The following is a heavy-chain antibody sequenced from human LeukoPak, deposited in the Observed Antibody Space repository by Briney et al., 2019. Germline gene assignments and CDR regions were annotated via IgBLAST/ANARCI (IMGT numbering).Heavy chain of an antibody. CDR2: IYPGDSDT. Sequence: GESLKISCKGSGYRFSIYWIAWVRQMPGKGLEWLGIIYPGDSDTRYSPSFQGQVTVSVDNSINTAYLQWSSLKASDTAIYYCARRVGANDAFDFGGQGTMVNVFS. CDR1: GYRFSIYW. CDR3: ARRVGANDAFDF. J-gene: IGHJ3*01. D-gene: IGHD1-26*01. V-gene: IGHV5-51*01.